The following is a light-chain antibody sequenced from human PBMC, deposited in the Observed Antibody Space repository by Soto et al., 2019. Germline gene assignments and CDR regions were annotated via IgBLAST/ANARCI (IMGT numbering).Light chain of an antibody. CDR1: QSVSSSY. V-gene: IGKV3-20*01. CDR3: QQYGGT. Sequence: EIVLTQSPGTLSLSPGERAPLSCRASQSVSSSYLAWYQQKPGQAPRLLIYGASSRATGIPDRFSGSGSGTDFTLTISRLEPEDFAVYYCQQYGGTFGQGTKVDIK. CDR2: GAS. J-gene: IGKJ1*01.